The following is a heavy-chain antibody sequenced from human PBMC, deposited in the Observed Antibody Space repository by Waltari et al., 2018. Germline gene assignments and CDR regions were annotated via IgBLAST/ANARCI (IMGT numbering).Heavy chain of an antibody. CDR2: INHSGST. V-gene: IGHV4-34*01. CDR3: ARTPLAVAAVDY. D-gene: IGHD6-19*01. J-gene: IGHJ4*02. Sequence: QVQLQQWGAGLLKPSETLSLTCAVYGGSFSGYYWSWIRQPPGKGLEWIGEINHSGSTNYNPSLKSRVTISVDTSKNQFSLKLSSVTAADTAVYYCARTPLAVAAVDYWGQGTLVTVSS. CDR1: GGSFSGYY.